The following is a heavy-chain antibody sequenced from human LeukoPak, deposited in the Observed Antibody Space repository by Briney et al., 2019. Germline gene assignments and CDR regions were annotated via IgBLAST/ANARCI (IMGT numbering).Heavy chain of an antibody. Sequence: PGGSLRLSCATSGFTFSTFAMHWVRQAPGKALEWVAVTWSDGSTKYYADSVKGRFTISRDDSNNTLYLQMNSLRAEDTAIYYCARVNGPNSGYFYTLDFWGQGTLVTVSS. J-gene: IGHJ4*02. CDR3: ARVNGPNSGYFYTLDF. D-gene: IGHD3-22*01. V-gene: IGHV3-33*01. CDR2: TWSDGSTK. CDR1: GFTFSTFA.